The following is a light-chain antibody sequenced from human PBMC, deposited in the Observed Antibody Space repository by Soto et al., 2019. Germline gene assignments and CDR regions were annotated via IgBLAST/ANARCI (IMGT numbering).Light chain of an antibody. CDR1: SSDVGGYGY. V-gene: IGLV2-14*03. J-gene: IGLJ2*01. CDR2: DVS. CDR3: SSYSKTSPVI. Sequence: QSVLTQPASMSGSPGQSITISCTGTSSDVGGYGYVSWYQQHPGKPPKLMIYDVSDRPSGVSNRFSGSKSGNTASLTISGLQAEEDADYYCSSYSKTSPVIFGGGTKLTVL.